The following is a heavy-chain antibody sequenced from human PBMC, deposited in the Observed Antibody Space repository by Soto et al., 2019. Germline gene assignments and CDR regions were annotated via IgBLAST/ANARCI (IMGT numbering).Heavy chain of an antibody. CDR2: IIPLFGTA. V-gene: IGHV1-69*06. D-gene: IGHD5-18*01. Sequence: QVQLVQSGAEVKKPGSSVKLSCKASGVTISSYAIIWVRQAPGQGLEWMGGIIPLFGTAKYAQKFRDRVTIIADKSTSTAYMEVSSLRSEDTAVYYCAGFGYSKGYAYWGQGTLVTVSS. J-gene: IGHJ4*02. CDR3: AGFGYSKGYAY. CDR1: GVTISSYA.